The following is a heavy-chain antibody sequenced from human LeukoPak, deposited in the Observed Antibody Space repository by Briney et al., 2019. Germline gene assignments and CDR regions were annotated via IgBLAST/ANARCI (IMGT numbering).Heavy chain of an antibody. J-gene: IGHJ4*02. CDR3: ARTGGGVGWFGTIDS. CDR1: GGSISSGSYY. CDR2: IYTSGAT. D-gene: IGHD1-14*01. V-gene: IGHV4-61*09. Sequence: PSGTLSLTCTVSGGSISSGSYYWTWIRQPAGKGLEWIGHIYTSGATSYNPSLQSRVTISVDTSKHEFSLKLTSLTAADTAVYYCARTGGGVGWFGTIDSWGQGTLVTVSS.